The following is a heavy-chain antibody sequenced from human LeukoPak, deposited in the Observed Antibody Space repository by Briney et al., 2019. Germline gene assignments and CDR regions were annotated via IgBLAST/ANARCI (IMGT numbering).Heavy chain of an antibody. V-gene: IGHV3-66*04. J-gene: IGHJ6*03. D-gene: IGHD3-22*01. CDR3: TRHWPSSDGGYYYYYMDV. CDR2: IYSGGST. Sequence: PGGSLRLSCAASGFTFSSYSMSWVRQAPGKGLEWVSVIYSGGSTYYADSVKGRFTISRDNSKNTLYLQMNSLRAEDTAVYYCTRHWPSSDGGYYYYYMDVWGKGTTVTVSS. CDR1: GFTFSSYS.